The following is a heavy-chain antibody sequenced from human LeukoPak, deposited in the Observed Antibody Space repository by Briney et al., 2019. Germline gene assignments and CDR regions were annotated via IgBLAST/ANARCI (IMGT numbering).Heavy chain of an antibody. CDR3: ARLQAAGRGRGPSGNDY. Sequence: PSETLSLTCTVSGGSISSSSYYWGWIRQPPGKGLEWIGSIYYSGSTYYNPSLKSRVTISVDTSKNQFSLKLSSVTAADTAVYYCARLQAAGRGRGPSGNDYWGQGTLVTVSS. CDR2: IYYSGST. CDR1: GGSISSSSYY. V-gene: IGHV4-39*01. D-gene: IGHD6-13*01. J-gene: IGHJ4*02.